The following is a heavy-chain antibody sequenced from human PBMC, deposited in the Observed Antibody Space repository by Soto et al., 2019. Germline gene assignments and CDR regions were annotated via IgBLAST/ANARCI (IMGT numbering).Heavy chain of an antibody. Sequence: TRSLTYAVYVYSIIRGYYWGWIRQPPGTGLEWIGSIYHSGSTYYNPSLKSRVTISVDTSKNQFSLKLRSVTAADTAVYYCARGVSVMVAFERDAPDKYFFDSWSLGTLVTVS. CDR1: VYSIIRGYY. V-gene: IGHV4-38-2*01. CDR3: ARGVSVMVAFERDAPDKYFFDS. J-gene: IGHJ4*02. D-gene: IGHD2-15*01. CDR2: IYHSGST.